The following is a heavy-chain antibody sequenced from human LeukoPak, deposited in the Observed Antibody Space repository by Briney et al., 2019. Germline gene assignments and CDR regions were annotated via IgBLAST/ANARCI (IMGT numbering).Heavy chain of an antibody. J-gene: IGHJ4*02. V-gene: IGHV3-66*02. CDR3: ASQGGYSYGYPPYFDY. CDR1: GFTVSSNY. D-gene: IGHD5-18*01. CDR2: IYSGGST. Sequence: GGSLRLSCAASGFTVSSNYMSWVRQAPGKGLEWASVIYSGGSTYYADSVKGRFTISRDNSKNTLYLQMNSLRAEGTAVYYCASQGGYSYGYPPYFDYWGQGTLVTVSS.